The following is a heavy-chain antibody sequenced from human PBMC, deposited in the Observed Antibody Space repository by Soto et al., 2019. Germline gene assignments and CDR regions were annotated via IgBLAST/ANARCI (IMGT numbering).Heavy chain of an antibody. CDR3: ARGGGSSRTYYYYGMDV. J-gene: IGHJ6*02. V-gene: IGHV4-59*01. D-gene: IGHD6-13*01. CDR1: GGSISSYY. Sequence: SETLSLTCTVSGGSISSYYWSWIRQPPGKGLEWIGYIYYSGSTNYNPSLKSRVTISVDTSKNQFSLKLSSVTAADTAVYYCARGGGSSRTYYYYGMDVWGQGTTVTVSS. CDR2: IYYSGST.